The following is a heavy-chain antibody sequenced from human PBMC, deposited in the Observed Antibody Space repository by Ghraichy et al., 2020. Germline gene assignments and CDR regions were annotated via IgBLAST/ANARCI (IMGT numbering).Heavy chain of an antibody. CDR1: GFTFSRYA. D-gene: IGHD1-26*01. Sequence: GGSLRLSCEASGFTFSRYAMHWVRQAPGKGLEYVSAISSNGGSTYYANSVKGRFTISRDNSKNTLYLQMGSLRAEDMAVYYCARGWELPNWYFDLWGRGTLVTVSS. CDR3: ARGWELPNWYFDL. V-gene: IGHV3-64*01. CDR2: ISSNGGST. J-gene: IGHJ2*01.